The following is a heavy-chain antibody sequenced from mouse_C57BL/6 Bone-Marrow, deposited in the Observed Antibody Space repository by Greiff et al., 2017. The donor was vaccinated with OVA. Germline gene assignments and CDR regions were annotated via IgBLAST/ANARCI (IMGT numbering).Heavy chain of an antibody. Sequence: VQLQQSVAELVRPGASVKLSCTASGFNIKNTYMHWVKQRPEQGLEWIGRIDPANDNTKYAPKFQGKATMTADTSSNTVYLQLSSLSSEDTAVYCCARGNFGSSFYAMDCWGQGTSVTVSS. CDR2: IDPANDNT. D-gene: IGHD1-1*01. V-gene: IGHV14-3*01. CDR1: GFNIKNTY. CDR3: ARGNFGSSFYAMDC. J-gene: IGHJ4*01.